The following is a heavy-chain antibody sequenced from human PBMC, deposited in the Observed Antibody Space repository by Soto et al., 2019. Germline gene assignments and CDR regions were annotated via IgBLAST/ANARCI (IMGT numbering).Heavy chain of an antibody. V-gene: IGHV4-31*03. CDR3: ARGGQGIAAAGFDY. D-gene: IGHD6-13*01. CDR1: GGSISSGGYY. CDR2: IYYSGST. J-gene: IGHJ4*02. Sequence: PSETLSLTCTVSGGSISSGGYYWSWIRQHPGKGLEWIGYIYYSGSTYYNPSLKSRVTISVDTSENQFSLKLSSVTAADTAVYYCARGGQGIAAAGFDYWGQGTLVTVSS.